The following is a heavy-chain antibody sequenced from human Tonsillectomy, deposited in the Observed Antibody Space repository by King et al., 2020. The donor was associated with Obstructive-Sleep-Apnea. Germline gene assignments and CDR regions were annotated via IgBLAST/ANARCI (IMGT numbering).Heavy chain of an antibody. D-gene: IGHD3-10*01. J-gene: IGHJ6*02. V-gene: IGHV3-30-3*01. CDR3: ARGFEVRGVMNPYGMDV. CDR2: ISYDGSNK. CDR1: GFTFSSYA. Sequence: QLVQSGGGVVQPGRSLRLSCAASGFTFSSYAMHWVRQAPGKGLEWVAVISYDGSNKYYADSVKGRFTISRDNSKNTLYLQMNSLRAEDTAVYYCARGFEVRGVMNPYGMDVWGQGTTVTVSS.